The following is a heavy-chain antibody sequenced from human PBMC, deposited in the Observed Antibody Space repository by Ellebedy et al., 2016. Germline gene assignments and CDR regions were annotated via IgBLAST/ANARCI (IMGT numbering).Heavy chain of an antibody. Sequence: SGPTLVKPTQTLTLTCTFSGFSLTTNQVVVGWVRQPPGKAPEWLTFIYGNDDKRYSPSLLSRLTITKNTSKNQVVLTMTTMHPVDTGTYFCVHRTTVTSVDYWGQGILVTVSS. CDR2: IYGNDDK. CDR3: VHRTTVTSVDY. V-gene: IGHV2-5*01. CDR1: GFSLTTNQVV. D-gene: IGHD4-11*01. J-gene: IGHJ4*02.